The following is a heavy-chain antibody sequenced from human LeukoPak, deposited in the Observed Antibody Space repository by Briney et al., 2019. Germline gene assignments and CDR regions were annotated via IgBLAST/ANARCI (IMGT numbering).Heavy chain of an antibody. CDR2: ISYDGSNK. Sequence: PGGSLRLSCAASGFTFSSYAMHWVRQAPGKGLEWVAVISYDGSNKYYADSVKGRFTISRDNSKNTLYLQMNSLRAEDTAVYYCARDYSGMDVWGQGTTVTVSS. CDR3: ARDYSGMDV. V-gene: IGHV3-30-3*01. D-gene: IGHD2-21*01. J-gene: IGHJ6*02. CDR1: GFTFSSYA.